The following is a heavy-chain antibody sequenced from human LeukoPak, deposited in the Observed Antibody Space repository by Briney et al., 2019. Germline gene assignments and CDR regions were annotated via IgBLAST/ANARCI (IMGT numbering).Heavy chain of an antibody. J-gene: IGHJ4*02. CDR3: ARQQWLVRGGYFDY. CDR1: GYSFTTYW. V-gene: IGHV5-51*01. D-gene: IGHD6-19*01. CDR2: IYPADSTA. Sequence: GESLKISCKASGYSFTTYWIGWVRQMPGKGLEWMGIIYPADSTAHYSPSFQGQVTISADKSISTAYLQWSSLKASDTAMYYCARQQWLVRGGYFDYWGQGTLVTVSS.